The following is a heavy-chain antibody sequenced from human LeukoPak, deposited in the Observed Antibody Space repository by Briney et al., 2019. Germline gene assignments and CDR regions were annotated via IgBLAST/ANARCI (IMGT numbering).Heavy chain of an antibody. CDR1: GFTFSSYA. D-gene: IGHD3-3*01. CDR3: AKDYDFWSGYYQTPFDY. Sequence: GGSLRLSCAASGFTFSSYAMSWVRQAPGKGLEWVSAISGSGGSTYYADSVKGRFTISRDNSKNTLCLQMNSLRAEDTAVYYCAKDYDFWSGYYQTPFDYWGQGTLVTVSS. J-gene: IGHJ4*02. CDR2: ISGSGGST. V-gene: IGHV3-23*01.